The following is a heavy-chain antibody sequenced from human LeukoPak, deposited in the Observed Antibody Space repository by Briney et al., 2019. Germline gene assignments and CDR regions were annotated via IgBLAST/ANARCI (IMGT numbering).Heavy chain of an antibody. D-gene: IGHD5-18*01. CDR2: IYYSGST. J-gene: IGHJ4*02. CDR1: GGSNSSGDYY. CDR3: ANTPHVDTAMVLIH. V-gene: IGHV4-30-4*01. Sequence: ASETLSLTCTVSGGSNSSGDYYWSWIRQPPGKGLEWIGYIYYSGSTYYNPSLKSRVTISVDTSKNQFSLKLSSVTAADTAVYYCANTPHVDTAMVLIHWGQGTLVTVSS.